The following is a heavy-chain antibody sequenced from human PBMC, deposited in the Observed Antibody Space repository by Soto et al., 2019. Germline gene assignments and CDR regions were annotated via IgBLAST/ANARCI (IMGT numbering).Heavy chain of an antibody. D-gene: IGHD3-22*01. V-gene: IGHV3-23*01. Sequence: XGSLRLSCAASGFTFSSYAMSWVRQAPGKGLEWVSAISGSGGSTYYADSVKGRFTISRDNSKNTLYLQMNSLRAEDTAVYYCAANVGSGYYYVDYWGQGTLVTVSS. CDR3: AANVGSGYYYVDY. CDR1: GFTFSSYA. J-gene: IGHJ4*02. CDR2: ISGSGGST.